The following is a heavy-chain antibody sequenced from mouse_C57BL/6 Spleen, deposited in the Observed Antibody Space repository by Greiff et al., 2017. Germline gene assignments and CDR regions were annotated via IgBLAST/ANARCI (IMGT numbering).Heavy chain of an antibody. CDR1: GYTFTGYW. D-gene: IGHD2-5*01. Sequence: VHLVESGAELMKPGASVKLSCKATGYTFTGYWIEWVKQRPGHGLEWIGEILPGSGSTNYNEKFKGKATFTADTSSNTAYMQLSSLTTEDSAIYYCARTYSNSLAYWGQGTLVTVSA. CDR2: ILPGSGST. CDR3: ARTYSNSLAY. V-gene: IGHV1-9*01. J-gene: IGHJ3*01.